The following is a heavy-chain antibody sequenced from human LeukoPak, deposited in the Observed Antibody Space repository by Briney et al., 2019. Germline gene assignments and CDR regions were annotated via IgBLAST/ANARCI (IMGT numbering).Heavy chain of an antibody. J-gene: IGHJ4*02. CDR2: IYYSGST. CDR1: GGSISSYY. V-gene: IGHV4-59*12. Sequence: SETLSLTCTVSGGSISSYYWSWIRQPPGKGLEWIGYIYYSGSTNYNPSLKSRATISVDTSKNQFSLKLSSVTAADTAVYYCARTQYSSGWYYFDYWGQGTLVTVSS. D-gene: IGHD6-19*01. CDR3: ARTQYSSGWYYFDY.